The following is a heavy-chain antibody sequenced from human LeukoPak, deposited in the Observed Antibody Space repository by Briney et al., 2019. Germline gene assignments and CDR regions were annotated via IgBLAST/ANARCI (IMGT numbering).Heavy chain of an antibody. V-gene: IGHV4-31*03. CDR2: IYYSGST. CDR1: GGSISSGGSY. D-gene: IGHD6-13*01. CDR3: ARVGSSSWNYNWFDP. J-gene: IGHJ5*02. Sequence: SETLSLTCTVSGGSISSGGSYWSWIRQHPGKGLEWIGYIYYSGSTYYNPSLKSRVTISVDTSKNQFSLKLSSVTAADTAVYYCARVGSSSWNYNWFDPWGQGTLVTVSS.